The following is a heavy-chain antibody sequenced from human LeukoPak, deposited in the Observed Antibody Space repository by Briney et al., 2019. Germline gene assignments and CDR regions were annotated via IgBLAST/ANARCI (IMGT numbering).Heavy chain of an antibody. J-gene: IGHJ6*03. D-gene: IGHD4-11*01. CDR2: IKEDGSKK. Sequence: GGSLRLSCATSGFTFSRYWMSWVRQAPGKGLEWVANIKEDGSKKYYVDSVKGRFTISRDAAKDSLYLEMNSLRAEDTAVYYCARAITTYYYYYMDVWGKGTTVTVSS. V-gene: IGHV3-7*01. CDR3: ARAITTYYYYYMDV. CDR1: GFTFSRYW.